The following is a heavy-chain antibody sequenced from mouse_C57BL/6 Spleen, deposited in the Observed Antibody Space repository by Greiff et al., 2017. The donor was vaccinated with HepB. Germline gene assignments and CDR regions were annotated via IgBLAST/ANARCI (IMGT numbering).Heavy chain of an antibody. D-gene: IGHD2-4*01. J-gene: IGHJ3*01. CDR3: ARSYDYDWFAY. CDR1: GYAFSSSW. V-gene: IGHV1-82*01. Sequence: VQLQASGPELVKPGASVTISCKASGYAFSSSWMNWVKQRPGKGLEWIGRIYPGDGDTNYNGKFKGKATLTADKSSSTAYMQLSSLTSEDSAVYCCARSYDYDWFAYWGQGTLVTVSA. CDR2: IYPGDGDT.